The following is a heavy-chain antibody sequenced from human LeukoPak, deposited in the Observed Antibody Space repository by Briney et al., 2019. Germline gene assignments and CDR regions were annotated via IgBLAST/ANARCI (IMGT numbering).Heavy chain of an antibody. D-gene: IGHD3-10*01. CDR2: IYSGRKT. CDR1: VFTVSSNY. Sequence: PGGSQRLSCTPSVFTVSSNYVSWAPHAPGEGVECVSHIYSGRKTYYADSVRGRFTIPRENSKNTAVLPMNRPRADDTAVYYCASVTTLVQGVISYYWGQGTLVTVSS. J-gene: IGHJ4*02. V-gene: IGHV3-53*01. CDR3: ASVTTLVQGVISYY.